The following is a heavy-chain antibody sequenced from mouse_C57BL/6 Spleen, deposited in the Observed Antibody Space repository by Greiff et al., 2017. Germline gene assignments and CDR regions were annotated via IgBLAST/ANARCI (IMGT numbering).Heavy chain of an antibody. D-gene: IGHD3-3*01. CDR3: TRGDVEGYYCDY. Sequence: EVKLMESGEGLVKPGGSLKLSCAASGFTFSSYAMSWVRQTPEKRLEWVAYISSGGDYIYYADTVKGRFTISRDNARNTLYLQMSSLKSEDTAMYYCTRGDVEGYYCDYWGQGTTLTVSS. CDR2: ISSGGDYI. CDR1: GFTFSSYA. J-gene: IGHJ2*01. V-gene: IGHV5-9-1*02.